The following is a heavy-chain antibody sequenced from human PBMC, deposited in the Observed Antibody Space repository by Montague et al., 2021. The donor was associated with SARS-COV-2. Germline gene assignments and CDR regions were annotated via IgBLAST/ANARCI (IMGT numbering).Heavy chain of an antibody. CDR1: GGSISPYY. D-gene: IGHD3-3*01. CDR2: TSYSGST. CDR3: TRWGEYYDSPYYYYAMDD. Sequence: SETLSLTCTVSGGSISPYYWSWIRQSPGKGLECIGYTSYSGSTDYNHSPKSRVTISIDTSKNQYSLQLSSVTAADTAVYYCTRWGEYYDSPYYYYAMDDWGQGTTVTVSS. J-gene: IGHJ6*02. V-gene: IGHV4-59*12.